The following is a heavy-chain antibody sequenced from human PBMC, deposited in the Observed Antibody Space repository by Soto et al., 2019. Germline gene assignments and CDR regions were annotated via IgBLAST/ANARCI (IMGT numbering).Heavy chain of an antibody. CDR1: GDTFSNHA. J-gene: IGHJ3*02. D-gene: IGHD6-13*01. Sequence: QVHLVQSGAEVKKPGSSVKVSCKAPGDTFSNHAINWVRQAPGQGLEWMGRIIPIFTTTNYAQKFQGRVSMTADESTTTAYMELSSLKHDDTAVYYCAREVAADGTFREDVFDIWGQGTLVTVSS. CDR3: AREVAADGTFREDVFDI. V-gene: IGHV1-69*12. CDR2: IIPIFTTT.